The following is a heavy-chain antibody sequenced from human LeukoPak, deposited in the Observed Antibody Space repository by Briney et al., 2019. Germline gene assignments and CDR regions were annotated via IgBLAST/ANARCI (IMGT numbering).Heavy chain of an antibody. Sequence: SETLSLTCTVSGGSISSGDYYWSWIRQPPGKGLEWIGYIYYSGSTYYNPSLKSRVTISVDTSKNQFSLKLSSVTAADTAVYYCARIPPIYSDYSDYWGQGTLVTVSS. CDR3: ARIPPIYSDYSDY. V-gene: IGHV4-30-4*01. CDR2: IYYSGST. D-gene: IGHD4-11*01. J-gene: IGHJ4*02. CDR1: GGSISSGDYY.